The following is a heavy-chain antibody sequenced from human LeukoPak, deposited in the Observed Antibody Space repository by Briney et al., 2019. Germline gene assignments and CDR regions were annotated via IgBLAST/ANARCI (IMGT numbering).Heavy chain of an antibody. CDR1: GYTFTSYY. D-gene: IGHD3-10*01. CDR3: ARARITMVRGVILDWYDP. Sequence: ASVKVSCKASGYTFTSYYMHWVRQAPGQGLEWMGIINPSGGSTSYAQKFQGRVTMTRDMSTSTVYMELSSLRSEDTAVYYCARARITMVRGVILDWYDPWGQGTLVTVSS. V-gene: IGHV1-46*01. CDR2: INPSGGST. J-gene: IGHJ5*02.